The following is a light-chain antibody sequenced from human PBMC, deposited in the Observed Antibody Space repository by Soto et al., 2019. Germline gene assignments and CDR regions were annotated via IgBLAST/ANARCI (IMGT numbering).Light chain of an antibody. CDR2: DDS. CDR1: NIGSKS. J-gene: IGLJ1*01. CDR3: QVWHSTNDHYV. Sequence: SYELTQPPSVSVAPGQTAKITCGGDNIGSKSVHWYHQKAGQAPVLVVFDDSDRPSGIPDRFSGSNSGNTATLTISRVEVGDEAYYYCQVWHSTNDHYVFGTGTKVTVL. V-gene: IGLV3-21*02.